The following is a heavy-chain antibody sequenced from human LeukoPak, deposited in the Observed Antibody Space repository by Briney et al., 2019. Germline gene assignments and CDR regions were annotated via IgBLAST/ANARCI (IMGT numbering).Heavy chain of an antibody. Sequence: PSETLSLTCAVYGGSFSGYYWSWIRQPPGKGLEWIGEISHSGSTNYNPSLKSRVTISVDTSKSQFSLKLSSVTAADTAVYYCARSKVPATGNWFDPWGQGTLVTVSS. CDR3: ARSKVPATGNWFDP. D-gene: IGHD2-21*02. V-gene: IGHV4-34*01. J-gene: IGHJ5*02. CDR1: GGSFSGYY. CDR2: ISHSGST.